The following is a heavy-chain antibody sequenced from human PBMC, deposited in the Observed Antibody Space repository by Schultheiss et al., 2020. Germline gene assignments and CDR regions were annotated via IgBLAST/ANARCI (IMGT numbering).Heavy chain of an antibody. V-gene: IGHV1-18*01. CDR3: ARDRGSGWTDYYYYGMDV. CDR1: GYTFTTYG. D-gene: IGHD6-19*01. Sequence: ASVKVSCKASGYTFTTYGISWVRQAPGQGLEWMGWISAYNGNTNYAQKLQGRVTMTTDTSTSTAYMELRSLRSDDTAVYYCARDRGSGWTDYYYYGMDVWGQGTTVTVSS. J-gene: IGHJ6*02. CDR2: ISAYNGNT.